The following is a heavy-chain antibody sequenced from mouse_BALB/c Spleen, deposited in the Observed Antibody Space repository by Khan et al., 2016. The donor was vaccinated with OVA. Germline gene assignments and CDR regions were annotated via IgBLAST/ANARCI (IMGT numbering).Heavy chain of an antibody. V-gene: IGHV2-6-7*01. CDR3: ARAYNGNYREAMDY. Sequence: VQLQESGPGLVAPSQSLSITCTASGFSLNGYGVNWVRQPPGKGLEWLGMIWGDGSTAYNSAHKSRLSTCKDKSKSQAFLIMNSLQTDDTAMYYCARAYNGNYREAMDYWGQGTSVTVSS. J-gene: IGHJ4*01. CDR1: GFSLNGYG. D-gene: IGHD2-10*01. CDR2: IWGDGST.